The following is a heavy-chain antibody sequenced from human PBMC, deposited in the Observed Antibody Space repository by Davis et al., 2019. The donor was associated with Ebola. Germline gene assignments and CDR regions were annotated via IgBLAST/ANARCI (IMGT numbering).Heavy chain of an antibody. Sequence: GGSLRLSCAASGFTFSSHTMNWVRQAPGKGLEWVSSISSSSRYINYADSVKGRFTTSRDNAQNSLYLQMNSLRAEDTAVYYCARDVHPRPLDYWGQGTLVTVSS. CDR1: GFTFSSHT. CDR3: ARDVHPRPLDY. CDR2: ISSSSRYI. D-gene: IGHD3-10*02. V-gene: IGHV3-21*01. J-gene: IGHJ4*02.